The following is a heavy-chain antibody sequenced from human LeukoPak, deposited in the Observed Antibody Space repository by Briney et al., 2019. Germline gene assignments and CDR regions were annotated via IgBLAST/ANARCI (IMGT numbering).Heavy chain of an antibody. CDR2: IRGTGGST. J-gene: IGHJ3*02. CDR3: AKDQRSSIAAASDAFDI. Sequence: GGSLRLSCAASGFTFSNYAMSWVRQAPGKGLEWVSSIRGTGGSTYYADSVKGRFTISRDNSKNTLYLQMNSLRAEDTAVYYCAKDQRSSIAAASDAFDIWGQGTMVTVSS. CDR1: GFTFSNYA. V-gene: IGHV3-23*01. D-gene: IGHD6-13*01.